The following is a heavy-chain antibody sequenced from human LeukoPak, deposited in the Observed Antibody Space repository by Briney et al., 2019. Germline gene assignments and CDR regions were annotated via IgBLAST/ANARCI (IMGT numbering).Heavy chain of an antibody. CDR2: ISGSAGST. D-gene: IGHD3-10*01. Sequence: GGSLRLSCAVSGFTFSTYAMTWVRQAPGKGLEWVSSISGSAGSTYYADSVKGRFTISRDNSKNTLYLQMNSLRAEDTAVYYCAKDRPFMVRGVYDYWGQGTLVTVSS. J-gene: IGHJ4*02. CDR3: AKDRPFMVRGVYDY. V-gene: IGHV3-23*01. CDR1: GFTFSTYA.